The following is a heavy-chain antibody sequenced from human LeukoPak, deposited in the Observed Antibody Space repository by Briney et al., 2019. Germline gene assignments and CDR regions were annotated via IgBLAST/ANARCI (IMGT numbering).Heavy chain of an antibody. D-gene: IGHD1-26*01. J-gene: IGHJ3*02. CDR1: GFTFSSYG. CDR3: AKDFGSYLGAFDI. CDR2: IWYDGSNK. V-gene: IGHV3-33*06. Sequence: GGSLRLSCAASGFTFSSYGMHWVRQAPGKGLEWVAVIWYDGSNKYYADSVKGRFTISRDNSKNTLYLQMNSLRAEDTSVYYCAKDFGSYLGAFDIWGQGTMVTVSS.